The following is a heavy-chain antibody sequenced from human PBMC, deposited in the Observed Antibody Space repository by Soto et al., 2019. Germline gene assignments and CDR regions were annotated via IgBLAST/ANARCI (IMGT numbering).Heavy chain of an antibody. D-gene: IGHD3-22*01. CDR3: ARGYDSSGLCPFDY. J-gene: IGHJ4*02. CDR2: INSDGSST. CDR1: GFTFSSYW. Sequence: PVDSLRLSYESSGFTFSSYWMHRIRQDPGKGLVWVSRINSDGSSTSYADSVKGRFTISRDNAKNTLYLQMNSLRAEDTAVYYCARGYDSSGLCPFDYWGQGT. V-gene: IGHV3-74*01.